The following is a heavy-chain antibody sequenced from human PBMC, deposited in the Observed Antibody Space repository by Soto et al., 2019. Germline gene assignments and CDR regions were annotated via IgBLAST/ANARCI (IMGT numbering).Heavy chain of an antibody. Sequence: SETLSLTCTVSGGSISSFYWSWIRQPAGKGMEWIGRIHSTENTNYNPSLKSRITMSIDTSNNQFSLKLSSLTAADTAVYYCARALSSAAGLYFDYWGQGTRVTVSS. V-gene: IGHV4-4*07. J-gene: IGHJ4*02. CDR3: ARALSSAAGLYFDY. CDR2: IHSTENT. D-gene: IGHD6-13*01. CDR1: GGSISSFY.